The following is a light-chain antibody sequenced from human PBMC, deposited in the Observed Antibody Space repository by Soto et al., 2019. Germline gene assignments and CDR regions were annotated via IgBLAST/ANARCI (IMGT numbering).Light chain of an antibody. CDR3: QQYNNWPLT. J-gene: IGKJ4*01. Sequence: EIELTQSPVTLSVSPGERATLSCRASQSVSSDLAWFQQKPGQAPRLLIYGASTRATGIPARFSGGGSGTEFTLTISSLQSEDFAIYYCQQYNNWPLTFGGGTKVEIK. V-gene: IGKV3-15*01. CDR2: GAS. CDR1: QSVSSD.